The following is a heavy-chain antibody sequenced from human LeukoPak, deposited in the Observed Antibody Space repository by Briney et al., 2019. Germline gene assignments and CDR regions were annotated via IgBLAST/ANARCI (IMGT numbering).Heavy chain of an antibody. V-gene: IGHV1-69*13. D-gene: IGHD3-10*01. Sequence: ASVKVSCKASGGTFSSYAISWVRQAPGQGLEWMGWISAYNGNTNYAQKFQGRVTITADESTSTAYMELSSLRSEDTAVYYCARDSGKKNAFDIWGQGTMVTVSS. J-gene: IGHJ3*02. CDR3: ARDSGKKNAFDI. CDR2: ISAYNGNT. CDR1: GGTFSSYA.